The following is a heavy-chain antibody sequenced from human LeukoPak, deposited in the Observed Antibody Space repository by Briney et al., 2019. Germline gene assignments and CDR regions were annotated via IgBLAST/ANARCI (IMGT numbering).Heavy chain of an antibody. V-gene: IGHV4-39*01. CDR1: GGSISSRSYY. Sequence: TSETLSLTCTVSGGSISSRSYYWGWVRQPPGKGLECIGSISYSGSTSYNPSLKSRVTISVDTSKNQFSLRLNSVTAADTAAYNCARLPIVNYYYYYMDVWGKGTTVTVSS. D-gene: IGHD2-15*01. CDR3: ARLPIVNYYYYYMDV. CDR2: ISYSGST. J-gene: IGHJ6*03.